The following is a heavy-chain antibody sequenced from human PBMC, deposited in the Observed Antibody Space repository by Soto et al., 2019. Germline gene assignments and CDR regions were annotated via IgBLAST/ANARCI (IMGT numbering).Heavy chain of an antibody. CDR3: AKHGADGGLWWELLISWFDP. CDR2: ISYEGSNN. CDR1: GFTFSSYG. V-gene: IGHV3-30*18. J-gene: IGHJ5*02. D-gene: IGHD1-26*01. Sequence: QVQLVESGVGVVQPGRSLRLSCAASGFTFSSYGIHRVRQAPGKGLERGAVISYEGSNNYYADHVKGRCTISRDNSKNTLYLQMNSLRAEDTALYYCAKHGADGGLWWELLISWFDPWGQGTLVTVSS.